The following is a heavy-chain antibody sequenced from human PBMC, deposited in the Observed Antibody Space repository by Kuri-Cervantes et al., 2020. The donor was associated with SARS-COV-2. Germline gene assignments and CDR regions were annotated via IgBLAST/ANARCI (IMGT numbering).Heavy chain of an antibody. J-gene: IGHJ4*02. Sequence: SVKVSCKASGGTFSSYAISWVRQAPGQGLEWMGGIIPIFGIANYAQKFQGRVTITADKSTSTAYMELSSLRSEDTAVYYCAATVLNIQKPTIFGVVFIPFDYWGQGTLVTVSS. CDR1: GGTFSSYA. CDR3: AATVLNIQKPTIFGVVFIPFDY. CDR2: IIPIFGIA. D-gene: IGHD3-3*01. V-gene: IGHV1-69*10.